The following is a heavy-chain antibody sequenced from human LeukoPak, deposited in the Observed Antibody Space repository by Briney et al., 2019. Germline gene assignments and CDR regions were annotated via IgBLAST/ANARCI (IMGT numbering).Heavy chain of an antibody. J-gene: IGHJ6*02. CDR2: IGTAGDT. CDR1: GFTFSSYD. CDR3: ARGGPWGYYYGMDV. D-gene: IGHD7-27*01. V-gene: IGHV3-13*01. Sequence: GGSLRLSCAASGFTFSSYDMHWVRQATGKGLEWVSAIGTAGDTYYPGSVKGRFTISRENAKNSLYLQMNSLRAGDTAVYYCARGGPWGYYYGMDVWGRGTTVTVSS.